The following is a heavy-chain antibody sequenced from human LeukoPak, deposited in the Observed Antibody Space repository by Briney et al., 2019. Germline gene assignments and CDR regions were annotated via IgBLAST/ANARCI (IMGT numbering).Heavy chain of an antibody. CDR1: GGSISSYY. Sequence: SETLSLTCTVSGGSISSYYWSWIRQPAGKGLEWIGRIYTSGSTNYNPSLKSRVTISVDTSKNQFSLKLSSVTAADTAVYYCATQRRGYSYGRFDYWGQGTLVTVSS. D-gene: IGHD5-18*01. CDR3: ATQRRGYSYGRFDY. CDR2: IYTSGST. V-gene: IGHV4-4*07. J-gene: IGHJ4*02.